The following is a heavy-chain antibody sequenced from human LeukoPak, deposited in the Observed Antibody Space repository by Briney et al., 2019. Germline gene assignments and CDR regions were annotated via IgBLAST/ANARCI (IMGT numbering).Heavy chain of an antibody. D-gene: IGHD6-19*01. Sequence: GGSLRLSCAASGFTFSSYTMNWLRQAPGKGLEWVSSVTTSSDYIHYADSVKGRFTISRDNAKNSLYLQMNSLRAEDTAVYFCARARLAEAGTGAFDIWGQGTVVTVSS. CDR3: ARARLAEAGTGAFDI. V-gene: IGHV3-21*01. CDR1: GFTFSSYT. J-gene: IGHJ3*02. CDR2: VTTSSDYI.